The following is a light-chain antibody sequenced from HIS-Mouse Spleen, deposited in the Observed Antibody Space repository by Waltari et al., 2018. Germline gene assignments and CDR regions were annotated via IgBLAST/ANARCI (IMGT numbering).Light chain of an antibody. CDR2: DDS. CDR1: NLGSNS. J-gene: IGLJ3*02. CDR3: QVWDSSSDHWV. Sequence: SYVLTQPPSVSVAPGQTARITCGGNNLGSNSVHWYQQKPGQAPGLVVYDDSDRPSGIPERFSGSNSGNTATLTISRVEAGDEADYYCQVWDSSSDHWVFGGGTKLTVL. V-gene: IGLV3-21*02.